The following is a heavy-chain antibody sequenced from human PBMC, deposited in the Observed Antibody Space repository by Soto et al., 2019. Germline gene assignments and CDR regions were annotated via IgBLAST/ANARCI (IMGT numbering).Heavy chain of an antibody. Sequence: SETLSLTCTVSGVSIISGDYYWSLIRQPPGKGLEWIGYIYYSGSTYYNPSLKSRVTISVDTSKNQFSLKLSSVTAADTAVYYCARDNPGLGELPLLDWGQGTLVTVAS. CDR3: ARDNPGLGELPLLD. D-gene: IGHD3-10*01. CDR2: IYYSGST. V-gene: IGHV4-30-4*01. J-gene: IGHJ4*02. CDR1: GVSIISGDYY.